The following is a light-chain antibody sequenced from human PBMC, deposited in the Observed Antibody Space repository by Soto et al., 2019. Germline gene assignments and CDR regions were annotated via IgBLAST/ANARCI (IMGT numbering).Light chain of an antibody. V-gene: IGKV3-15*01. CDR2: GAS. Sequence: EIVMTQSPATLSVSPGERATLSCRASQSVSSNLAWYHQKPGQAPRLLIYGASTRATGIPARFSGSGSGTEFTLTISSLQSEDFAVYYCQQYNNWPSLTFGQGTKVEIK. CDR1: QSVSSN. CDR3: QQYNNWPSLT. J-gene: IGKJ1*01.